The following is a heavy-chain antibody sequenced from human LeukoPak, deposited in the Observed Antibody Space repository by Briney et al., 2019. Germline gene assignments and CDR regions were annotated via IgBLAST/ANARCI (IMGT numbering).Heavy chain of an antibody. V-gene: IGHV1-18*01. J-gene: IGHJ4*02. Sequence: ASVRVSCKTSGYTFANYGVSWVRQAPGQGLEWMGWISPYNGDTNYAQRLQGRVTLTTDSSSSIAYMDLRNLRSDDTAVYYCARVAGGALGYWGQGTLVPVSS. D-gene: IGHD1-26*01. CDR2: ISPYNGDT. CDR1: GYTFANYG. CDR3: ARVAGGALGY.